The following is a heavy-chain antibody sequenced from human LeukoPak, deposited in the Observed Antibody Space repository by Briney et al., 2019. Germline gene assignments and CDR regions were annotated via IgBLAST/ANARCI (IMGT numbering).Heavy chain of an antibody. CDR1: GFTFSSYS. Sequence: RTGGTLRLSCAAYGFTFSSYSRHWVPQAPGKGLEGVAVIWYDGSNKYYADSVKGRFTISRDNSKNTLYLQMNSLRAEDTAVYYCARDRSGGTNYFDYGVQGTLVTVSS. D-gene: IGHD6-25*01. V-gene: IGHV3-33*01. CDR2: IWYDGSNK. CDR3: ARDRSGGTNYFDY. J-gene: IGHJ4*02.